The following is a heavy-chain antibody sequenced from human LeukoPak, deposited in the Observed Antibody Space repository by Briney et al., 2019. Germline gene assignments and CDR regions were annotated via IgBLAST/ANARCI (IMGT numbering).Heavy chain of an antibody. CDR1: GFTFSNCA. J-gene: IGHJ4*02. CDR3: EKDLPGPYDY. CDR2: ISGSGGST. D-gene: IGHD1-1*01. Sequence: GGSLRLSCAASGFTFSNCAMSWVRQAPGRGLEWVSAISGSGGSTYYADSVKGRFTISRDNSKNTLYLQMNSLRAEDTAVYYCEKDLPGPYDYWGQGTLVTVSS. V-gene: IGHV3-23*01.